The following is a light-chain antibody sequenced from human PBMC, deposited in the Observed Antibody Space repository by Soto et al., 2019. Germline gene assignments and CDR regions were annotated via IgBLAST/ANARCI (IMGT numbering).Light chain of an antibody. J-gene: IGKJ5*01. CDR2: GAS. V-gene: IGKV3-20*01. Sequence: EIVLTQSPGTLSLSPGERATLSCRASQSVSSSYLAWYQQKPGQAPRLLIYGASSRAAGIPDRFGGSGSGTDFTLTNSRLEPEDFAVYYCQQDGSSPITFGQGTRLEIK. CDR3: QQDGSSPIT. CDR1: QSVSSSY.